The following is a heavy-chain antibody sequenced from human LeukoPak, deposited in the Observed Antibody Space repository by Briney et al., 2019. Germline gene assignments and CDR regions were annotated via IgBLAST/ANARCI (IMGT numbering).Heavy chain of an antibody. D-gene: IGHD2-2*01. CDR2: VYHSGTT. Sequence: KPSETLSLTCAVSGYSINTGRYWGWIRQPPGKGLEWIGSVYHSGTTFYNPSLKSRLTISVDTSKNQFSLNLRPVTAADTAGYYCARSLSTAGIDFWGQGTLVTVSS. V-gene: IGHV4-38-2*01. J-gene: IGHJ4*02. CDR3: ARSLSTAGIDF. CDR1: GYSINTGRY.